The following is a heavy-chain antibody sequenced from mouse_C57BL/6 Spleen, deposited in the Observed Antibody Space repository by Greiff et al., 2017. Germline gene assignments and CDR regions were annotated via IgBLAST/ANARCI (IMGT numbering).Heavy chain of an antibody. CDR1: GYAFSSSW. Sequence: VQLQQSGPELVKPGASVKISCKASGYAFSSSWMNWVKQRPGKGLEWIGRIYPGDGDTNYNGKFKGKATLTADKSSSTAYMQLSSLTSEDSAVYFCARSDYYGSSVDWGQGTTLTVAS. D-gene: IGHD1-1*01. J-gene: IGHJ2*01. V-gene: IGHV1-82*01. CDR2: IYPGDGDT. CDR3: ARSDYYGSSVD.